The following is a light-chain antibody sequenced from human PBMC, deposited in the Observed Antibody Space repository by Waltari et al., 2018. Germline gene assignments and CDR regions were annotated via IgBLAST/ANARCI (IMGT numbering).Light chain of an antibody. CDR2: YVS. CDR3: CSYAGIWV. Sequence: QSALTQPRSVSGSPGQSVTISCAGTGSDVGDFNSVSWYQQHPGKAPKLVIFYVSKRPSGVPDRFSGSKSGTSASLTVSGLQAEDEADYYCCSYAGIWVFGGGTKLTVL. CDR1: GSDVGDFNS. V-gene: IGLV2-11*01. J-gene: IGLJ3*02.